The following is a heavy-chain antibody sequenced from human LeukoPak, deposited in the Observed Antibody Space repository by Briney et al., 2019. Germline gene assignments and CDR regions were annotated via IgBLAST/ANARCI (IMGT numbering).Heavy chain of an antibody. CDR3: ARFAAGGSYYYYMDV. CDR1: GFTFHHYS. V-gene: IGHV3-43*01. Sequence: GGSLRLSCAASGFTFHHYSMHWVRQPPGKGLEWVSLISWDGGITYYADSVRGRFTISRDNAKNSLYLQMNSLRADDTAVYYCARFAAGGSYYYYMDVWGKGTTVTVSS. CDR2: ISWDGGIT. D-gene: IGHD3-10*01. J-gene: IGHJ6*03.